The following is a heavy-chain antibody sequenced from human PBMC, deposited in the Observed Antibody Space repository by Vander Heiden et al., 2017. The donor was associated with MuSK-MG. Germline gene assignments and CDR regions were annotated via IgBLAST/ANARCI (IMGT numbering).Heavy chain of an antibody. V-gene: IGHV1-69*04. Sequence: QVQLVQSGAEVKKPGSSVTVSCKASGGTFSSYAISWVRQAPGQGLEWMGGIIPILGIANYAQKFQGRVTITADESTSTAYMELSSLRSEDTAVYYCARDCPACLGPAASENWFDPWGQGTLVTVSS. J-gene: IGHJ5*02. CDR2: IIPILGIA. CDR3: ARDCPACLGPAASENWFDP. CDR1: GGTFSSYA. D-gene: IGHD2-2*01.